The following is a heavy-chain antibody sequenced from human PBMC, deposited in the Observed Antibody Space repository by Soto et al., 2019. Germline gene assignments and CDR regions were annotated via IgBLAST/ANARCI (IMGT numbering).Heavy chain of an antibody. CDR1: GGSVSSGSYY. J-gene: IGHJ6*02. V-gene: IGHV4-61*01. D-gene: IGHD2-15*01. Sequence: SETLSLTCTVSGGSVSSGSYYWSWIRQPPGKGLEWIGYIYYSGSTNYNPSLKSRVTISVDTSKNQLSLKMSSVTAADTAVYYCARDKVGSSLRGGYYYYGIDVWGQGTTVT. CDR3: ARDKVGSSLRGGYYYYGIDV. CDR2: IYYSGST.